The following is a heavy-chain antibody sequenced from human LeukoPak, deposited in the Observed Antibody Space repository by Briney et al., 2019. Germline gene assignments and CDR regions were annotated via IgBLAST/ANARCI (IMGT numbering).Heavy chain of an antibody. Sequence: SETLSLTCAVYGGSFSGYYWSWIRQPPGKGLEWIGEINHSGSTNYNPSLKSRVTISVDTSKNQFSLKLSSVAAADTAVYYCARGIIERYYYDSSGLKFDYWGQGTLVTVS. CDR1: GGSFSGYY. CDR2: INHSGST. J-gene: IGHJ4*02. V-gene: IGHV4-34*01. D-gene: IGHD3-22*01. CDR3: ARGIIERYYYDSSGLKFDY.